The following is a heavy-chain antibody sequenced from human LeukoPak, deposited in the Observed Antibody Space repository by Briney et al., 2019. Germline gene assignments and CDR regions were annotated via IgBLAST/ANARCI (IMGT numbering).Heavy chain of an antibody. CDR2: ISPSSGT. D-gene: IGHD2/OR15-2a*01. CDR3: AKEGYMGGIVNAFDV. Sequence: GGSLRLSCAASGFTFSSYAMSWVRQAPGKGLEWVSAISPSSGTFYADSVKGRFTISRDNPKNTLYLQMNSLRAEDTAVYYCAKEGYMGGIVNAFDVWGQGTMVTVSS. CDR1: GFTFSSYA. V-gene: IGHV3-23*01. J-gene: IGHJ3*01.